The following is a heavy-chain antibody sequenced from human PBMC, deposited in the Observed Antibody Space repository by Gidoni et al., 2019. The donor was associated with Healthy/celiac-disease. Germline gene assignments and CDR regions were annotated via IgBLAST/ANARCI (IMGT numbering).Heavy chain of an antibody. D-gene: IGHD3-10*01. J-gene: IGHJ6*03. CDR1: GFTFSSYA. CDR3: AKAGDGSGTYYYYYMDV. Sequence: EVQLLESGGGLVQPGGSRRLSCAASGFTFSSYAMSWVRQAPGKGLEWVSAISGSGGSTYYADSVKGRFTISRDNSKNTLYLQMNSLRAEDTAVYYCAKAGDGSGTYYYYYMDVWGKGTTVTVSS. CDR2: ISGSGGST. V-gene: IGHV3-23*01.